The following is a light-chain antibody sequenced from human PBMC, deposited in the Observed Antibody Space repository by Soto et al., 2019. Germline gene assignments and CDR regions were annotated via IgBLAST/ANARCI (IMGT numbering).Light chain of an antibody. CDR1: QYINTR. CDR3: HQRQSWPRP. J-gene: IGKJ1*01. V-gene: IGKV3-11*01. Sequence: EKVLKQSPATLSSYPGDRVSLSCRASQYINTRLAWYQHIPGQAPRLLIYQTSIRAAGIPARFSASGSGTDFTLTISDVQPEDFALYYCHQRQSWPRPFGQVTKVDIK. CDR2: QTS.